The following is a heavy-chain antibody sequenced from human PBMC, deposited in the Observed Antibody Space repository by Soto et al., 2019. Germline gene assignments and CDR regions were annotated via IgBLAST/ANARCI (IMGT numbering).Heavy chain of an antibody. Sequence: QITLKESGPTLVKPTQTLTLTCTFSGFSRSTSGVSVGWIRQPPGKALEWLALIYWDDDKRYSPSLKNRLTNTKDTPKNQVVLTMTNMDPVDTATYYFAHRRRYYDSSGYYRVNDAFDIWGQGTMVTVSS. V-gene: IGHV2-5*02. CDR2: IYWDDDK. J-gene: IGHJ3*02. CDR1: GFSRSTSGVS. D-gene: IGHD3-22*01. CDR3: AHRRRYYDSSGYYRVNDAFDI.